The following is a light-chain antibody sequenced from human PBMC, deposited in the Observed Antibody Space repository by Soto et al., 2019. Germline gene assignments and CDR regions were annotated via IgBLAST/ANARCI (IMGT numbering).Light chain of an antibody. Sequence: DIQMTQSPPSLSAPVGDRITFTCRASQDISNDVAWVQQKPGKAPKSLIHAASSLQRGVSSKFSGSGSGTYFSLTITSLQPEDFATYYCQQYKHYPLTFGGGTKVEIK. CDR2: AAS. CDR3: QQYKHYPLT. CDR1: QDISND. J-gene: IGKJ4*01. V-gene: IGKV1-16*02.